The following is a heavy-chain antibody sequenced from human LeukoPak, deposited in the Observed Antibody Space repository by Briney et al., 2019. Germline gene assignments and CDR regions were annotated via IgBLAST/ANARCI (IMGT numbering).Heavy chain of an antibody. D-gene: IGHD5-18*01. CDR2: IKQDGSEI. CDR3: ARDAAMVWRGAFDY. V-gene: IGHV3-7*01. Sequence: GGSLRLSSAASGFTFSSYWMTWVRQAPGKGLEWVANIKQDGSEIYYVDSVKGRFTISRDNAKNSLYLQMNSLRAEDTAVYYCARDAAMVWRGAFDYWGQGTLVTVSS. J-gene: IGHJ4*02. CDR1: GFTFSSYW.